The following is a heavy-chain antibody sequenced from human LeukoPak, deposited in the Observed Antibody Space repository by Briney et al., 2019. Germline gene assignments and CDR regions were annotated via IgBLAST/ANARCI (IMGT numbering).Heavy chain of an antibody. CDR1: GGSFSGYY. J-gene: IGHJ4*02. V-gene: IGHV4-59*01. Sequence: SETLSLTCAVYGGSFSGYYWSWIRQPPGKGLEWIGYIYYSGSTNYNPSLKSRVTISVDTSKNQFSLKLSSVTAADTAVYYCARVEGKAVAGPYFDYWGQGTLVTVSS. CDR3: ARVEGKAVAGPYFDY. D-gene: IGHD6-19*01. CDR2: IYYSGST.